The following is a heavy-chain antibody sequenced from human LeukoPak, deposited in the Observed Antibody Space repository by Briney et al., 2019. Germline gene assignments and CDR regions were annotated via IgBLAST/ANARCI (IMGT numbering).Heavy chain of an antibody. D-gene: IGHD3-9*01. Sequence: GGSLRLSCAASGFTFSSYEMNWVRQAPGKGLEWVSSISSSSSYIYYADSVKGRFTISRDNAKNSLYLQMNSLRAEDTAVYYCARDRYYDILTGYWDYWGQGTLVTVSS. J-gene: IGHJ4*02. CDR1: GFTFSSYE. CDR2: ISSSSSYI. V-gene: IGHV3-21*01. CDR3: ARDRYYDILTGYWDY.